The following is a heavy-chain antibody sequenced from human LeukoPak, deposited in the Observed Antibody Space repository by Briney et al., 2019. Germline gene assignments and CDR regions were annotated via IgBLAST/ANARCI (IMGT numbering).Heavy chain of an antibody. CDR3: AREVDGYPGHWYFDL. D-gene: IGHD5-24*01. Sequence: SQTLSLTCTVSGVSMSSGGYYWSWIRQPAGKGLEWIGRIYTSGSTKYNPSLKSRVTISIDTSKNQFSLKLSSVTAADTAVYYCAREVDGYPGHWYFDLWGRGTLVTVSS. J-gene: IGHJ2*01. V-gene: IGHV4-61*02. CDR1: GVSMSSGGYY. CDR2: IYTSGST.